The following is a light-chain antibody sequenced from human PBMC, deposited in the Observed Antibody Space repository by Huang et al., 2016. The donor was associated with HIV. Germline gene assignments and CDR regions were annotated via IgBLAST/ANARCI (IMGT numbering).Light chain of an antibody. CDR2: AAS. J-gene: IGKJ3*01. CDR3: QQYDIHPLT. CDR1: QDINNF. V-gene: IGKV1-8*01. Sequence: IRMTQSPSSLSASTGDRVTITCRANQDINNFLASYQPRPVSVPKLLLYAASTLQSGVPSRFRGNGSGTDFTLTIGCLHSEDGATYYCQQYDIHPLTFGRGTRVDIK.